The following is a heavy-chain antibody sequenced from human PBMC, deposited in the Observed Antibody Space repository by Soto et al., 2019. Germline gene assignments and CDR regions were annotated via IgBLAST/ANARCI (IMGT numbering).Heavy chain of an antibody. CDR3: ARVKGPTGDYFDY. V-gene: IGHV1-2*04. D-gene: IGHD7-27*01. Sequence: ASVKVSCKASGYTFTGYYMHWVRQAPGKGLEWMGWINPNSGGTNYAQKFQGWVTMTRDTSISTAYMELSRLRSDDTAVYYCARVKGPTGDYFDYWGQGTLVTVSS. J-gene: IGHJ4*02. CDR2: INPNSGGT. CDR1: GYTFTGYY.